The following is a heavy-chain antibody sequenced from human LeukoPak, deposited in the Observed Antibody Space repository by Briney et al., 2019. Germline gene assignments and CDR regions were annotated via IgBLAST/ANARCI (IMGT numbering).Heavy chain of an antibody. Sequence: SVKVSCKASGGTFSSYTISWVRQAPGQGLEWMGRIIPILGIANYAQKFQGRVTITADKSTSTAYMELSSLRSEDTAVYYCARGGFSIIGWYKNWFDPWGQGTLVTVSS. CDR2: IIPILGIA. D-gene: IGHD6-19*01. CDR1: GGTFSSYT. J-gene: IGHJ5*02. CDR3: ARGGFSIIGWYKNWFDP. V-gene: IGHV1-69*02.